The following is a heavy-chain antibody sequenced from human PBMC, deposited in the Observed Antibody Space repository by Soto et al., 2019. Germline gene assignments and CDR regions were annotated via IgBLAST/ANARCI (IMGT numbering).Heavy chain of an antibody. J-gene: IGHJ4*02. CDR2: IYHSGST. V-gene: IGHV4-30-2*01. D-gene: IGHD1-26*01. Sequence: SETLSLTCTVSGGSISSGGYSWSWIRQPPGKGLEWIGYIYHSGSTYYNPSLESRVTLSIDKSKNQFSLKLSSVTAADTAVYYCARQYGGSYADYWGQGTLVTVSS. CDR3: ARQYGGSYADY. CDR1: GGSISSGGYS.